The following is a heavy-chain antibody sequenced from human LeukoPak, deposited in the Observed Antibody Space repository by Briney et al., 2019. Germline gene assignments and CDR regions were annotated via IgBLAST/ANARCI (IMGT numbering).Heavy chain of an antibody. D-gene: IGHD2-15*01. V-gene: IGHV4-34*01. Sequence: PSETLSLTCAVYGGSFSGYYWSWIRQPPGKGLEWIGEINHSGSTNYNPSLKSRVTISVDTSKNQFSLKLSSVTAADTAVYYCARGSTDIVVVVAATPDCDSSGYYPTVFDYWGQGTLVTVSS. J-gene: IGHJ4*02. CDR1: GGSFSGYY. CDR3: ARGSTDIVVVVAATPDCDSSGYYPTVFDY. CDR2: INHSGST.